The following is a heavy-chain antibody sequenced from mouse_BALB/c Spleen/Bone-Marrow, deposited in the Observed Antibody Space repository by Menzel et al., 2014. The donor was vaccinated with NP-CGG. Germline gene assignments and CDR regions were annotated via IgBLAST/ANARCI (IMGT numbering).Heavy chain of an antibody. CDR2: ISGGSSTI. V-gene: IGHV5-17*02. CDR3: ARGVYGYVKYAMDY. Sequence: EVMLVESGGGLVQPGGSRKLSCAASGFIFSSFGMHWVRQAPEKGLEWVAYISGGSSTIYYADTVKGRFTISRDNPKNTLFLQMTSLRSEDTAMYYCARGVYGYVKYAMDYWGQGTSVTVSS. CDR1: GFIFSSFG. D-gene: IGHD1-2*01. J-gene: IGHJ4*01.